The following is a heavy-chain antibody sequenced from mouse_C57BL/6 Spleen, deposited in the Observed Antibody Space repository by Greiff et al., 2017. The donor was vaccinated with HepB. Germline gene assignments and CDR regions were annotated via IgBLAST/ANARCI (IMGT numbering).Heavy chain of an antibody. J-gene: IGHJ2*01. CDR2: LYPGDGDT. Sequence: VQLQESGAELVKPGASVKISCKASGYAFRRYWMHCLQQRPGTGLAWIVQLYPGDGDTNYNGKFKGKATLTADKSSSTAYMQLSSLTSEDSAVYCCARWGDSSGDVEGYYCDYWGKGKTRTVAS. CDR1: GYAFRRYW. V-gene: IGHV1-80*01. CDR3: ARWGDSSGDVEGYYCDY. D-gene: IGHD3-2*02.